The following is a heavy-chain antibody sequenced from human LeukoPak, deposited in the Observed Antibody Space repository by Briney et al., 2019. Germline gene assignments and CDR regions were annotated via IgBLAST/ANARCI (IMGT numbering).Heavy chain of an antibody. J-gene: IGHJ5*02. V-gene: IGHV3-30*18. CDR2: ISYDGSNK. CDR1: GFTFSSYG. CDR3: ANGCSSTSCYDA. Sequence: GGSLRLSCAASGFTFSSYGMHWVRQAPGKGLEWEAVISYDGSNKYYADSVKGRFTISRDNSKNTLYLQMNSLRAEDTAVYYCANGCSSTSCYDAWGQGTLVTVSS. D-gene: IGHD2-2*01.